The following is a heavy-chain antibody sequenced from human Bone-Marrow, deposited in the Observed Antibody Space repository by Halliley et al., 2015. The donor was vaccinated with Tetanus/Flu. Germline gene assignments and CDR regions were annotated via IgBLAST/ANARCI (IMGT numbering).Heavy chain of an antibody. D-gene: IGHD3-10*01. J-gene: IGHJ5*02. CDR3: ARAGGSAYYYGLDL. V-gene: IGHV4-4*09. Sequence: LRLSCAVSGGSIRSGYWSWIRQSPGKGLEWIGYFYNGGSTDYNPSLRSRVTISADTSKKQLSLTVTSVTAADTAVYYCARAGGSAYYYGLDLWGQGSLVTVSS. CDR2: FYNGGST. CDR1: GGSIRSGY.